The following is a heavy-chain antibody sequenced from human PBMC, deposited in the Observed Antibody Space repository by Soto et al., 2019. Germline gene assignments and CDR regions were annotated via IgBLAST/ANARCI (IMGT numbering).Heavy chain of an antibody. D-gene: IGHD2-2*01. V-gene: IGHV3-7*01. CDR1: GFTFSSYW. Sequence: GGSLRLSCAASGFTFSSYWMSWVRQAPGKGLEWVANIKQDGSEKYYEDSVKGRFTISRDNAKNSLYLQMNSLRAEDTAVYYCARDMVVVPAASWFDPWGQGTLVTVSS. CDR2: IKQDGSEK. CDR3: ARDMVVVPAASWFDP. J-gene: IGHJ5*02.